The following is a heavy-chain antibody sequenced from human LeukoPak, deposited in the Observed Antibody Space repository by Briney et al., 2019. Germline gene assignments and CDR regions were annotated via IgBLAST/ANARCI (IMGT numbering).Heavy chain of an antibody. CDR2: IRSSNSTI. V-gene: IGHV3-48*01. Sequence: PGGPLRLSCAASGFIFSDYSMNWVRQAPGKGLEWVSYIRSSNSTIHHAHSVKGQFNIPRDNAKNSVYLQMNSLRAEDTAVYYCAREYCSGRTCYGFDYWGQGTLVTVSS. CDR3: AREYCSGRTCYGFDY. CDR1: GFIFSDYS. J-gene: IGHJ4*02. D-gene: IGHD2-15*01.